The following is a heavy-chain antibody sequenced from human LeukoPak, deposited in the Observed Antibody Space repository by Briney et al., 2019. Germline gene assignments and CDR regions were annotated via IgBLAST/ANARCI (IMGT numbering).Heavy chain of an antibody. CDR3: ARGRSDGSGLVGFDY. CDR1: GGTFSIYA. J-gene: IGHJ4*02. D-gene: IGHD3-22*01. Sequence: SVTVSFTASGGTFSIYAISWVRQAPGQGLEWMGGIIPIFGTANYAQKFQGRVTIITDESTSTAYMELSSLRSEDTAVYYCARGRSDGSGLVGFDYWGQGTLVTVSS. CDR2: IIPIFGTA. V-gene: IGHV1-69*05.